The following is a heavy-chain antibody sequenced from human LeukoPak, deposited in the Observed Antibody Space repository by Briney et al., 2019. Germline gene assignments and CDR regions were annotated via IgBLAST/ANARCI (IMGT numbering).Heavy chain of an antibody. D-gene: IGHD2-2*03. J-gene: IGHJ6*02. CDR2: FSLDSDNV. CDR3: TKDMDPGGINV. CDR1: GFTFHEKYA. Sequence: GRSLRLSCGASGFTFHEKYAMHWVRQAPGKGLEWVSGFSLDSDNVGYADSVRGRFTVSRDRAKNSLYLQMDYLRPEDTALYFCTKDMDPGGINVWGQGTMVIVSS. V-gene: IGHV3-9*01.